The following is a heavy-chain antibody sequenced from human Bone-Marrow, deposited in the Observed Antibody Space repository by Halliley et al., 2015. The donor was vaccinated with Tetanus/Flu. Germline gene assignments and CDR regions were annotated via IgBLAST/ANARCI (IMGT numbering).Heavy chain of an antibody. J-gene: IGHJ6*02. V-gene: IGHV1-18*01. CDR2: YNGNT. CDR3: ARISPSPITIFGGVINVAMDV. Sequence: YNGNTNYAQKLQGRVPMTTDTSTSTAYMERRSLRSDDTAVYYCARISPSPITIFGGVINVAMDVWGQGTTVTVSS. D-gene: IGHD3-3*01.